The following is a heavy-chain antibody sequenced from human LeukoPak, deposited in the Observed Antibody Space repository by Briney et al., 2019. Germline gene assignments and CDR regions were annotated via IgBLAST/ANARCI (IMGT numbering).Heavy chain of an antibody. D-gene: IGHD6-13*01. CDR1: GGSISSSSYY. CDR3: ARDWVVAAAGHYFDY. Sequence: SETLSLTCTVSGGSISSSSYYRGLLRQPPRKRLESIGSIYYSGSTYYNPSLKSRVTISVDTSKNQSSLKLSSVSAADTAVYYCARDWVVAAAGHYFDYWGQGTLVTVSS. V-gene: IGHV4-39*07. J-gene: IGHJ4*02. CDR2: IYYSGST.